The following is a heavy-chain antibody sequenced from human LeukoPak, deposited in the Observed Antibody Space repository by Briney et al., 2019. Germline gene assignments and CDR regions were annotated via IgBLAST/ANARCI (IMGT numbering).Heavy chain of an antibody. V-gene: IGHV3-48*01. J-gene: IGHJ6*03. CDR1: GFTFSSYS. D-gene: IGHD3-10*01. Sequence: GSLRLSCAASGFTFSSYSMNWVRQAPGKGLEWVSYISSSSSTIYYADSVKHRFTISRDNSKNTLYLQMNSLRAEDTAVYYCARHGSITMIRGRLRYYYMDVWGKGTTVTISS. CDR2: ISSSSSTI. CDR3: ARHGSITMIRGRLRYYYMDV.